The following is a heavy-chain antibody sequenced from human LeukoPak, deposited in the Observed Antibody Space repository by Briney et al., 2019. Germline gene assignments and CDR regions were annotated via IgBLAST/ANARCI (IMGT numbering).Heavy chain of an antibody. D-gene: IGHD3-10*01. CDR2: IYYSGST. J-gene: IGHJ4*02. Sequence: PSETLSLTCTVSGGSISSSSYYWGWIRQPPGKGLEWIGSIYYSGSTYYNPSLQSRVTISVDTTKNQLSLKLSSVTAADTAVYYCARLDSGTYSPIDYWGQGTLVTVSS. CDR1: GGSISSSSYY. V-gene: IGHV4-39*01. CDR3: ARLDSGTYSPIDY.